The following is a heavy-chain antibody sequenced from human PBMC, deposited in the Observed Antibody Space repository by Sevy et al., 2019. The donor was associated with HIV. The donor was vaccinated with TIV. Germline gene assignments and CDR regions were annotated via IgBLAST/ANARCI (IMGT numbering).Heavy chain of an antibody. J-gene: IGHJ4*02. Sequence: GGSLRLSCAASGFTFSSYSMNWVRQAPGKGLEWVSSISSSSSYIYYADSVKGRFTISRDNAKNSLYLQMNSLRAEDTAVYYRARDNPGYSSSWSPGLWGQGTLVTVSS. D-gene: IGHD6-13*01. CDR3: ARDNPGYSSSWSPGL. V-gene: IGHV3-21*01. CDR2: ISSSSSYI. CDR1: GFTFSSYS.